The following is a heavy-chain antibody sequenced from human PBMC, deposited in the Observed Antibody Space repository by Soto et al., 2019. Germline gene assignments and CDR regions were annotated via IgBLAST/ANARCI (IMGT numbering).Heavy chain of an antibody. D-gene: IGHD4-17*01. CDR2: IIPILGIA. J-gene: IGHJ4*02. CDR3: ASLGGYYGRFDY. V-gene: IGHV1-69*02. CDR1: GGTFSSYI. Sequence: QVQLVQSGAEVKKPGSSVKVSCKASGGTFSSYIISWVRQAPGQGLEWMGRIIPILGIANYAQKFQGRVTITADKSTSTAYMELSSLRSEDTAVYYCASLGGYYGRFDYWGQGTLVTVSS.